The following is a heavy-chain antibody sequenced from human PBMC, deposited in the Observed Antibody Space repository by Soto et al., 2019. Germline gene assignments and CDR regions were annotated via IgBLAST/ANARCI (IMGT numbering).Heavy chain of an antibody. CDR2: IIPIFGTA. Sequence: SVKVSCKASGGTFSSYAISWVRQAPGQGLEWMGGIIPIFGTANYAQKFQGRVTITADESTSTAYMELSSLRSEDTAVYYCARGRIVVVVAASRYYYYGMDVWGQGTTVTVS. CDR3: ARGRIVVVVAASRYYYYGMDV. CDR1: GGTFSSYA. J-gene: IGHJ6*02. D-gene: IGHD2-15*01. V-gene: IGHV1-69*13.